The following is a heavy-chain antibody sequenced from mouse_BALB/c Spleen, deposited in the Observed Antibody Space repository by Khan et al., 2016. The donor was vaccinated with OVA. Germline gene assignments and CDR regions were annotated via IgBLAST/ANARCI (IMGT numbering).Heavy chain of an antibody. Sequence: QVQLKESGAELVRPGASVKLSCKTSGYIFTSYWIHWVKQRSGQGLEWIARIYPGTGSIHYSEKFKGKVTLTADKSSSTAYMRLSSLKSEDSAVCFCARGDYINTYVFGYWGQGTLVTVSA. V-gene: IGHV1-76*01. CDR1: GYIFTSYW. D-gene: IGHD1-2*01. CDR3: ARGDYINTYVFGY. J-gene: IGHJ3*01. CDR2: IYPGTGSI.